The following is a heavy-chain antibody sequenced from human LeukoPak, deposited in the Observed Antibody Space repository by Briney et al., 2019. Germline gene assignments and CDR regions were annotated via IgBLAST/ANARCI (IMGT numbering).Heavy chain of an antibody. Sequence: SGPTLVKPTQTLTLTCTFSGFSLSTSGVGVGWIRQPPGKALEGLALIYWADDKRYSPSLKSRLTITKDTSKNQVVLTMTNMDPVDTATYYCEASGDAFDIWGQGTMVTVSS. CDR3: EASGDAFDI. CDR2: IYWADDK. CDR1: GFSLSTSGVG. V-gene: IGHV2-5*02. J-gene: IGHJ3*02. D-gene: IGHD3-10*01.